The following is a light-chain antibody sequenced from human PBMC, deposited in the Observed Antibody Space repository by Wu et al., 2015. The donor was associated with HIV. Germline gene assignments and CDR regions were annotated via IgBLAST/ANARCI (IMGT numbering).Light chain of an antibody. Sequence: EIVLTQSPGTLSLSPGERATLSCRASQSVSSSYLAWYQQKPGQAPRLLIYGASSRATGIPDRFSGSGSGTDFTLTISRLEPEDFAVYYCQQYGSSPSGGFGPWDQSGYQT. J-gene: IGKJ3*01. CDR1: QSVSSSY. CDR2: GAS. V-gene: IGKV3-20*01. CDR3: QQYGSSPSGG.